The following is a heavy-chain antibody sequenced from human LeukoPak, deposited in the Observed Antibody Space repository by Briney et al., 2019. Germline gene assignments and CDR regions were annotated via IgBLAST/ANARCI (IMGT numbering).Heavy chain of an antibody. Sequence: SETLSLTCTVSGGSISSSSYYWGWIRQPPGKGLEWIGSIYYSGSTYYNPSLKSRVTISVDTSKNQFSLKLSSVTAADTAVYYCARGFTPDYWGQGTLVTVSS. CDR1: GGSISSSSYY. CDR2: IYYSGST. CDR3: ARGFTPDY. V-gene: IGHV4-39*07. J-gene: IGHJ4*02.